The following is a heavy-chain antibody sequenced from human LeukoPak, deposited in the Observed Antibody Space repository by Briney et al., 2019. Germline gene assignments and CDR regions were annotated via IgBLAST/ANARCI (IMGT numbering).Heavy chain of an antibody. D-gene: IGHD3-3*01. Sequence: GGSLRLSCAASGFAFSSSAMSWVRQAPGKGLEWVGRIKSKTDGGTTDYAAPVKGRFTISRDDSKNTLYLQMNSLKTEDTAVYYCTTAPYYDFWSGYSDYWGQGTLVTVSS. J-gene: IGHJ4*02. V-gene: IGHV3-15*01. CDR2: IKSKTDGGTT. CDR1: GFAFSSSA. CDR3: TTAPYYDFWSGYSDY.